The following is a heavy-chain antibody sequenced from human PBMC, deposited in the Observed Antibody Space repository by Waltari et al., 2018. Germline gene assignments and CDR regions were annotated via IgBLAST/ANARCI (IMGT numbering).Heavy chain of an antibody. CDR2: IKQDGSEK. D-gene: IGHD7-27*01. J-gene: IGHJ4*02. CDR3: ARAPLGTRDHFDY. CDR1: GFTFSSYW. V-gene: IGHV3-7*01. Sequence: EVQLVESGGGLVQPGGSLRLSCAASGFTFSSYWMSWVRQAPGKGLEWVANIKQDGSEKYYVDSLKGRFTISRDNAKNSLYLQMTSLRAEDTAVYYCARAPLGTRDHFDYWGQGTLVTVSS.